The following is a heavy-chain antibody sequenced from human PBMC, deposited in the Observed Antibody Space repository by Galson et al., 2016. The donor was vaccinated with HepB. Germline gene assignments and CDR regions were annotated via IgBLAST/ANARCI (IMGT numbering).Heavy chain of an antibody. Sequence: QSGAEVKKSGESLKIACKGSGYSFSRYWIGWVRQMPGKGLEWMGSIYPGDPDTAYSPSFQGQVTISADRSIRTAYLQWNSLKSSDTGIYYCAMPFRTTVTSSPNDAFDVWGQGTVVTVSS. CDR3: AMPFRTTVTSSPNDAFDV. J-gene: IGHJ3*01. D-gene: IGHD4-17*01. CDR1: GYSFSRYW. CDR2: IYPGDPDT. V-gene: IGHV5-51*01.